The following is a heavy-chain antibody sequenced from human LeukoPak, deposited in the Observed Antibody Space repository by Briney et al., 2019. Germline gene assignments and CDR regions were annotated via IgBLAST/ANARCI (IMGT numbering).Heavy chain of an antibody. J-gene: IGHJ4*02. CDR2: INHSGST. CDR1: GGSFSGYY. V-gene: IGHV4-34*01. D-gene: IGHD5-24*01. Sequence: SETLSLTCAVYGGSFSGYYWSWIRQPPGKGLEWIGEINHSGSTNYNPSLKSRVTISVDTSKNQFSLKLSSMTAADTAVYYCARAIKALGSVWGQGTLVTVSS. CDR3: ARAIKALGSV.